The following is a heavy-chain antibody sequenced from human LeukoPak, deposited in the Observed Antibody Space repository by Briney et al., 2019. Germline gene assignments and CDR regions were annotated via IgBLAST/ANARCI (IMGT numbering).Heavy chain of an antibody. V-gene: IGHV3-9*01. CDR3: AKGWGLRYLDPFDY. Sequence: GRSLRLSCAASGFTFSSYGMHWVRQAPGKGLEWVSGISWNSGSIGYADSVKGRFTISRDNAKNSLYLQMNSLRAEDTALYYCAKGWGLRYLDPFDYWGQGTLVTVSS. CDR1: GFTFSSYG. CDR2: ISWNSGSI. J-gene: IGHJ4*02. D-gene: IGHD3-9*01.